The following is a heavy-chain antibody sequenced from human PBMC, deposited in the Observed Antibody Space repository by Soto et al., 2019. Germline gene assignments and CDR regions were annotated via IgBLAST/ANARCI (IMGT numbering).Heavy chain of an antibody. Sequence: QVQLVESGGGGVQPGRSQRLSCAAPGFTFSRYAMHWVRQAPGKGLEWVAVISSDGSNNYYADSVKGRFTISRDNSKNTLYLQMNSLRAEDTAVYYCAREGHRKWNAAPHDYWGQGTLVTVSS. CDR1: GFTFSRYA. CDR2: ISSDGSNN. D-gene: IGHD1-20*01. CDR3: AREGHRKWNAAPHDY. V-gene: IGHV3-30-3*01. J-gene: IGHJ4*02.